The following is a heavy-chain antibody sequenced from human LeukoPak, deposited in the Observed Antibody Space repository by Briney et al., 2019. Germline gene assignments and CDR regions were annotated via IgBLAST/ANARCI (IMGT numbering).Heavy chain of an antibody. V-gene: IGHV3-7*03. CDR3: AKDYVSGDGYWDFDY. Sequence: GGSLRLSCAASGITFRNYWMSWVRQAPGKGLEWVANIKQDGSEKYYVDSVKGRFSISRDNSKNTVDLQMNSLRVEDTAVYYCAKDYVSGDGYWDFDYWGQGTLVTVSS. J-gene: IGHJ4*02. CDR1: GITFRNYW. CDR2: IKQDGSEK. D-gene: IGHD5-24*01.